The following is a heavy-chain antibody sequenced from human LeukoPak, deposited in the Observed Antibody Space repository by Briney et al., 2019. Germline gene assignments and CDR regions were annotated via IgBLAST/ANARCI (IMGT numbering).Heavy chain of an antibody. CDR2: IYYSGST. J-gene: IGHJ6*03. CDR3: ARAGGGLERRLTYYMDV. D-gene: IGHD1-1*01. Sequence: PSETLSLTCTVSGGSISSHYWSWIRQPPGKGLEWIGYIYYSGSTNYNPSLKSRVTISVDTSKNQFSLKLSSVTAADTAVYYCARAGGGLERRLTYYMDVWGKGTTVTVSS. CDR1: GGSISSHY. V-gene: IGHV4-59*11.